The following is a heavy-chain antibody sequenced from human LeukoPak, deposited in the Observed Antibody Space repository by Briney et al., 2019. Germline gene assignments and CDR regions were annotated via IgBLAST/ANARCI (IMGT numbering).Heavy chain of an antibody. CDR2: INPNSGGT. CDR1: GYSFTDYY. D-gene: IGHD5-12*01. V-gene: IGHV1-2*02. J-gene: IGHJ4*02. Sequence: ASVKVSCKASGYSFTDYYMHWVRQAPGQGLEWMGWINPNSGGTNYAQKFQGRVTMTRDTSISAAYMELSRLRSDDTAVYYCAIVGYMDIVATANYWGQGTLVTVSS. CDR3: AIVGYMDIVATANY.